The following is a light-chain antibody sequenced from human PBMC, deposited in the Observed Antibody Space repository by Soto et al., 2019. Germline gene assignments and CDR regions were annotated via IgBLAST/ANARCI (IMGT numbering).Light chain of an antibody. V-gene: IGLV2-14*01. CDR1: SSDVGGYNY. CDR3: ISYTSSSTWV. Sequence: SALTQPASVSGSPGQSITISCTGTSSDVGGYNYVSWYQQHPGKVPKLMIYDVSDRPSGVSNRFSGSKSGNTASLTISGLQAEDEADYYCISYTSSSTWVFGGGTKVTVL. J-gene: IGLJ3*02. CDR2: DVS.